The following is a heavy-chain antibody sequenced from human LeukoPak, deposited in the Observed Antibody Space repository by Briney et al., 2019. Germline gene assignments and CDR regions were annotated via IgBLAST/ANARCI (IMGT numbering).Heavy chain of an antibody. CDR3: ARRVEYYGSGSYPY. J-gene: IGHJ4*02. CDR1: GFTFSSYD. D-gene: IGHD3-10*01. V-gene: IGHV3-13*01. Sequence: GGSLRLSCAASGFTFSSYDMHWVRHATGKGLEWVSAIGTAGGTYYSDSVKGRFTISRDNPKNTLYLQMNGLKAEDTAVYYCARRVEYYGSGSYPYWGQGTLVVVSS. CDR2: IGTAGGT.